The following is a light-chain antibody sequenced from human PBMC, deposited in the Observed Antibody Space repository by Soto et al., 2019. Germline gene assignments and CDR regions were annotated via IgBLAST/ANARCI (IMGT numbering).Light chain of an antibody. J-gene: IGKJ2*01. CDR1: QSVSSSY. V-gene: IGKV3-20*01. Sequence: EIVLTQSPGTLSLSPGERATLSCRASQSVSSSYLAWYQQKPGQAPRLLIYGASSRATGIPDRFSGSGSGTDFTLTISRLEPEDFAAYYCQQYGSSPPNTFGQGPKLEIK. CDR2: GAS. CDR3: QQYGSSPPNT.